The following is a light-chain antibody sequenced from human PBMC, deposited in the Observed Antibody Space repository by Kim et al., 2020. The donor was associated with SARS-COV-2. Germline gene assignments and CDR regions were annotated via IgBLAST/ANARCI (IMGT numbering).Light chain of an antibody. CDR3: QAWDSSTLYV. J-gene: IGLJ1*01. CDR2: QDN. CDR1: RLGDKY. V-gene: IGLV3-1*01. Sequence: SYELTQPPSVSVSPGQTASITCSGDRLGDKYACWYQQKPGQSPVLVIYQDNKRPSGIPERFSASSSGNTATLTITGTQAMDEAVYYCQAWDSSTLYVFGTGTKVTVL.